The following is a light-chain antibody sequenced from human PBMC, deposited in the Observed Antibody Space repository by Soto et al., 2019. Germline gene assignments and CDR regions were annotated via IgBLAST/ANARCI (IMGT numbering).Light chain of an antibody. Sequence: QSALTQPASVSGSPGQSITISCTGTSSNVGSYKLVSWYQQHPGKAPKLMIFEVTKRPSGVPDRFSGSKSGNTASLTVSGLQAEDEADYYCCSYAGNNIYVFGTGTKVTVL. CDR1: SSNVGSYKL. CDR3: CSYAGNNIYV. V-gene: IGLV2-23*02. CDR2: EVT. J-gene: IGLJ1*01.